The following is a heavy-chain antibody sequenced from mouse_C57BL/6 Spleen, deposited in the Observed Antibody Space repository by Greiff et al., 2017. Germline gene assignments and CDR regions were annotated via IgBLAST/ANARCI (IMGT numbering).Heavy chain of an antibody. CDR3: SRVGDYSSWFAF. D-gene: IGHD2-13*01. J-gene: IGHJ3*01. CDR1: GFTFSSYA. V-gene: IGHV5-9-1*02. CDR2: ISSGGDYI. Sequence: EVKLMESGEGLVKPGGSLKLSCAASGFTFSSYAMSWVRQTPEKRLEWVAYISSGGDYIYYADTVKGRFTISRDNARNTLYLQMSSLKSEDTAMYYCSRVGDYSSWFAFWGQGTLVTVSA.